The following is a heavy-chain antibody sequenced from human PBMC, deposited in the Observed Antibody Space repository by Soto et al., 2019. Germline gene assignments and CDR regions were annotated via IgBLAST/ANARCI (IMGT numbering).Heavy chain of an antibody. J-gene: IGHJ6*02. CDR3: ASSNIAAAGFYYYALDV. D-gene: IGHD6-13*01. Sequence: QVQLQESGPGLVKPSETLSLTCTVSGGSISSYYWSWIRQPPGKGLEWIGYIYYSGGTNYNPSLQSRVTISVDTSKNQFSLKLSSVTAADTAVYYCASSNIAAAGFYYYALDVWGRGTTVTVSS. V-gene: IGHV4-59*01. CDR2: IYYSGGT. CDR1: GGSISSYY.